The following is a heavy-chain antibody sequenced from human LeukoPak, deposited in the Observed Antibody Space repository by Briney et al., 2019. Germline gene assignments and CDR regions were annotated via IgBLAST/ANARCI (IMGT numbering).Heavy chain of an antibody. CDR1: GGSISSSSYY. CDR3: ARLVYSNYGNWFDP. V-gene: IGHV4-39*01. Sequence: SETLSLTCTVSGGSISSSSYYWGWIRQPPGKGLEWIGSIYYSGSTYYNPSLKSRVTISVDTSKNQFSLKLSSVTAADTAVYYCARLVYSNYGNWFDPWGQGTLVTVSS. D-gene: IGHD4-11*01. CDR2: IYYSGST. J-gene: IGHJ5*02.